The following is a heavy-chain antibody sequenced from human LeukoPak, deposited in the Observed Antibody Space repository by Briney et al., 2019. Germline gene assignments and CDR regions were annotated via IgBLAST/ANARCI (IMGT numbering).Heavy chain of an antibody. CDR2: IYSGGST. CDR1: GFTVSSNY. D-gene: IGHD4-17*01. J-gene: IGHJ4*02. CDR3: ARVVDHDYGDYYLDY. V-gene: IGHV3-53*01. Sequence: GGSLRLSCAASGFTVSSNYMSWVRQAPGKGLEWVSVIYSGGSTDYADSVKGRLTISRDNSKNTLYLQMNSLRAEDTAVYYCARVVDHDYGDYYLDYWGQGTLVTVSS.